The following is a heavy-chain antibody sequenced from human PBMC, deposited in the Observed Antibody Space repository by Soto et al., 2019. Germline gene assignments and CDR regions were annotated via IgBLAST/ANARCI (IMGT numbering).Heavy chain of an antibody. CDR3: ARSIGYYYVDY. D-gene: IGHD3-22*01. Sequence: QVQLVQSGAEVKKPGASVKVSCKASGYTFTSYAMHWVRQAPGQRLEWMGWINAGNGNTKYSQKFQGRVTITRDTSASTAYMELISLRSEDTAVYYCARSIGYYYVDYWGQGTLVTVSS. CDR1: GYTFTSYA. J-gene: IGHJ4*02. V-gene: IGHV1-3*01. CDR2: INAGNGNT.